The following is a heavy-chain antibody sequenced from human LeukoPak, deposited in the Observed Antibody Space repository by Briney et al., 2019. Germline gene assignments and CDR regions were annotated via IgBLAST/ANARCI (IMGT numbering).Heavy chain of an antibody. CDR2: INHSGST. D-gene: IGHD3-22*01. Sequence: SETLSLTCAVYGGSFSGYYWSWIRQPPGKGLEWIGEINHSGSTNYNPSLKSRVTISVDTSKNQFSLKLSSVTAADTAVYYCARGRITMIVVVTLYYYYYDMDVWGKGTTVTVSS. CDR3: ARGRITMIVVVTLYYYYYDMDV. CDR1: GGSFSGYY. V-gene: IGHV4-34*01. J-gene: IGHJ6*03.